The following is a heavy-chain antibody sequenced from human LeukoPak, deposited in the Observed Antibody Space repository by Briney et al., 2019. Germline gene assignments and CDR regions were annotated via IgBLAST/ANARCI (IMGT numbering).Heavy chain of an antibody. D-gene: IGHD1-26*01. Sequence: ASVKVSCKASGYTFTSYDINWGRQATGQGLEWMGWINPNSGNKGYAQKFQGRVTMTRNTSISTAYMELSSLRSEDTDVYYCARGLWEIDDYWGQGTLVTVSS. CDR2: INPNSGNK. CDR3: ARGLWEIDDY. J-gene: IGHJ4*02. CDR1: GYTFTSYD. V-gene: IGHV1-8*01.